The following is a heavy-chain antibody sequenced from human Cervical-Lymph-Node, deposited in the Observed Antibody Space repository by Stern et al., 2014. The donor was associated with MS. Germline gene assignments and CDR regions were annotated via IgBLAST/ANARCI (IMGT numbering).Heavy chain of an antibody. D-gene: IGHD3-22*01. J-gene: IGHJ3*02. Sequence: QLVESGPEAKKPGTSVKVSCKASGFTFTSSAVQWVRQARGQRLEWIGWLVVGSGNTNYAQKCQERVTITRDMSPSTAYMELSSLRSEDTAVYYCAAEPMYYSDSVGAFDIWGQGTMVTVSS. V-gene: IGHV1-58*01. CDR3: AAEPMYYSDSVGAFDI. CDR1: GFTFTSSA. CDR2: LVVGSGNT.